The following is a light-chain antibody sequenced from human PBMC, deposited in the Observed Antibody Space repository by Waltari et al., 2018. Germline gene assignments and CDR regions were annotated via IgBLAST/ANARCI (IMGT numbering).Light chain of an antibody. CDR3: QQRSDWPPSIT. V-gene: IGKV3-11*01. CDR2: DAS. CDR1: QSVGKF. Sequence: EVVLTQSPVTLSLSPGERATLSCRASQSVGKFLAWYQNKPGQAPRLLIYDASNRATGIPVTFSGSGSGTDFTLTISSVQPEDFALSFCQQRSDWPPSITFGQGTRLEI. J-gene: IGKJ5*01.